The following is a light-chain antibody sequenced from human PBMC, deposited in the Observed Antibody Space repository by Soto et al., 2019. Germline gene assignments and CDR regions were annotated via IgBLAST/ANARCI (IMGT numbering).Light chain of an antibody. CDR3: QHYSNSPPEFT. CDR2: VAS. CDR1: QSVNSNY. V-gene: IGKV3-20*01. J-gene: IGKJ3*01. Sequence: EIVLTQSPGTLSVSPGDRVTLSCRASQSVNSNYLPWYQQRPGQAPSLLIFVASYRATGIPDRFSGSGSGTDFTLTISRLEPEDFAVYYCQHYSNSPPEFTFGPGTKVDSK.